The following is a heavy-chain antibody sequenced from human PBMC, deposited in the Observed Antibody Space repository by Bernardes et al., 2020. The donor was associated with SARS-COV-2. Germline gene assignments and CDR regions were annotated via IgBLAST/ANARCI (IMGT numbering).Heavy chain of an antibody. D-gene: IGHD2-2*01. CDR1: GFTFRISA. Sequence: GASLITSCEVSGFTFRISAMSWVRQAPGPGLEWVSGISISGGSPYYADSVKGRFTISRDNSKNTLYMQMNSLRAEDTAIYYCAKEVPANDYWGQGTLVTVSS. V-gene: IGHV3-23*01. J-gene: IGHJ4*02. CDR3: AKEVPANDY. CDR2: ISISGGSP.